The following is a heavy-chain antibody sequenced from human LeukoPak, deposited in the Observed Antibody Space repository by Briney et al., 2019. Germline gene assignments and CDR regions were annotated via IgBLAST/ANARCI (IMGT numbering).Heavy chain of an antibody. CDR3: AKFPGYCSSTSCSTDAFDI. J-gene: IGHJ3*02. Sequence: PGGSLRLSCAASGFTFSSYGMHWVRQAPGKGLEWVAVISYDGSNKYYADSVKGRFTISRDNSKNTLYLQMNSLKAEDTAVYYCAKFPGYCSSTSCSTDAFDIWGQGTTVTVSS. CDR2: ISYDGSNK. CDR1: GFTFSSYG. D-gene: IGHD2-2*01. V-gene: IGHV3-30*18.